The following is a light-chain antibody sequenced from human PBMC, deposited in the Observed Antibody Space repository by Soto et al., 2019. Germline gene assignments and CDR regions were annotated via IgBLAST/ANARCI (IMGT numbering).Light chain of an antibody. CDR3: QQSYSTPLT. Sequence: DIQMTQSPSSLSASVGDRVTITCRASQSISSYLNWYQQKPGKAPKLLIYAASSLQSGVPSMFSGSGSGTDFPLAISSLQPEDFATYYCQQSYSTPLTFGGGTTVEIK. CDR2: AAS. J-gene: IGKJ4*01. V-gene: IGKV1-39*01. CDR1: QSISSY.